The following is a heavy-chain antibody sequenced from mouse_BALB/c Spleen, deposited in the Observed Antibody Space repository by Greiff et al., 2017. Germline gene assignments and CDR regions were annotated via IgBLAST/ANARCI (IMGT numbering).Heavy chain of an antibody. Sequence: QVQLKQSGAELARPGASVKLSCKASGYTFTSYWMQWVKQRPGQGLEWIGAIYPGDGDTRYTQKFKGKATLTADKSSSTAYMQLSSLASEDSAVYYCARGGTTVVGYFDVWGAGTTVTVSS. CDR2: IYPGDGDT. J-gene: IGHJ1*01. CDR1: GYTFTSYW. D-gene: IGHD1-1*01. V-gene: IGHV1-87*01. CDR3: ARGGTTVVGYFDV.